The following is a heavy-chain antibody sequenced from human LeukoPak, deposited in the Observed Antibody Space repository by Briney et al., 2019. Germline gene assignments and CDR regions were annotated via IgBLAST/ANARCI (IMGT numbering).Heavy chain of an antibody. J-gene: IGHJ4*02. D-gene: IGHD2/OR15-2a*01. Sequence: GGSLRLSCAASGFTFSSYGMSWVRQAPGKGLEWVSGITGGGGKTYYADSVRGRFTIARDNSKNTLYLQVNSLRAEDTAVYYCAKTFGWPFYFDHWGQGTLVTVSS. V-gene: IGHV3-23*01. CDR3: AKTFGWPFYFDH. CDR1: GFTFSSYG. CDR2: ITGGGGKT.